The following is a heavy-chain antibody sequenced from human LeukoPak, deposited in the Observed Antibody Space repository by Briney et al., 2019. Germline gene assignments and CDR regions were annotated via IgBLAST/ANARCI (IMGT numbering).Heavy chain of an antibody. CDR1: GFTFSSYG. V-gene: IGHV3-30*02. CDR2: IRYDGSNK. D-gene: IGHD4-17*01. Sequence: PGGSLRLSCAASGFTFSSYGMHWVRQAPGKGLEWVAFIRYDGSNKYYADSVKGRFTISRDNSKNTLYLQMNSLRAEDTAVYYCAKGGGMTTVTQSAFDIWGQGTMVTVSS. CDR3: AKGGGMTTVTQSAFDI. J-gene: IGHJ3*02.